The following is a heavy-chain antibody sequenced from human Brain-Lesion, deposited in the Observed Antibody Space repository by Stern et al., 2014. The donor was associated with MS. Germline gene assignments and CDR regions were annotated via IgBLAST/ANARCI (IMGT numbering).Heavy chain of an antibody. CDR2: IYYSGNT. V-gene: IGHV4-39*02. J-gene: IGHJ5*02. D-gene: IGHD2-15*01. CDR1: GGSVSSTSYA. Sequence: VQLEESGPGLVKPSETLSLTCTVAGGSVSSTSYAWAWIRQPPGKGLEWIGTIYYSGNTYYSPSLKSRLTISLDTSKNHFSPQLGSGTAADTAVYYCAGEEDIRYCSGGSCTGNWFDPWGQGTLVTVSS. CDR3: AGEEDIRYCSGGSCTGNWFDP.